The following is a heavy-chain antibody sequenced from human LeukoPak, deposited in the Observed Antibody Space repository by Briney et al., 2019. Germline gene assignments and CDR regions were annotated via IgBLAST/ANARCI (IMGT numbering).Heavy chain of an antibody. CDR3: AKGYSSSWYYFDY. Sequence: PGGSLRLSCAASGFTFSSYAMSWVRQAPGKGLEWVSAISGSGGSTYYAGSVKGRFTISRDNSKNTLYLQMNSLRAEDTAVYYCAKGYSSSWYYFDYWGQGTLVTVSS. V-gene: IGHV3-23*01. CDR2: ISGSGGST. J-gene: IGHJ4*02. CDR1: GFTFSSYA. D-gene: IGHD6-13*01.